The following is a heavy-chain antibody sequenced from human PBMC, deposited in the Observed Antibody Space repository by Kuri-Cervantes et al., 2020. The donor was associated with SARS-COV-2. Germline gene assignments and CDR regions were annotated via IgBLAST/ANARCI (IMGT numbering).Heavy chain of an antibody. CDR3: ARGGSSYYCYAMDV. J-gene: IGHJ6*02. Sequence: GESLKISCAASGFTVSSNYMSWVRQAPGKGLEWVSVIYSGGSTYYADSVKGRFTISRDNSKNTLYLQMNSLRAEDTAVYYCARGGSSYYCYAMDVWGRGTTVTVSS. V-gene: IGHV3-53*01. D-gene: IGHD6-6*01. CDR2: IYSGGST. CDR1: GFTVSSNY.